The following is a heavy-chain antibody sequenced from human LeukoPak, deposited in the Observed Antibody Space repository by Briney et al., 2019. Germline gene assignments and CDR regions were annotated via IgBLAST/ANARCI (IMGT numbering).Heavy chain of an antibody. Sequence: ASVKISCKASGYTFTTFYMYWVRQAPGQGLEWVGWINPNNGDTDYAQKFQGRVTMTRDTSLNTAYMDLSRLRSDDTAVYYCVRVFPTFFRNPFDFWGQGTLVTVSS. CDR1: GYTFTTFY. J-gene: IGHJ4*02. CDR3: VRVFPTFFRNPFDF. CDR2: INPNNGDT. D-gene: IGHD1-14*01. V-gene: IGHV1-2*02.